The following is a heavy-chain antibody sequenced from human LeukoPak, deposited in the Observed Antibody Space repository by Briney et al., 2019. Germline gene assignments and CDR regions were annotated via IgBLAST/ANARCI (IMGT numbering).Heavy chain of an antibody. CDR2: ISGSSSHT. CDR1: GFTFSIYA. Sequence: GGSLRLSCAASGFTFSIYAMGWVRQAPGKGLEWVSGISGSSSHTMDADSVRGRFTIPRDNTRNTLYLHMNSLRAEDTALYYCAKEHDYSNAAPEWGFDSWGQGTLVTVSS. D-gene: IGHD3-3*01. V-gene: IGHV3-23*01. J-gene: IGHJ4*02. CDR3: AKEHDYSNAAPEWGFDS.